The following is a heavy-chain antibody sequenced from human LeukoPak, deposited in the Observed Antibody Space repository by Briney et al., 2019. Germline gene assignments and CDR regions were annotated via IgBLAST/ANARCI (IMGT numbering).Heavy chain of an antibody. D-gene: IGHD5-18*01. CDR1: GGSISSSSYY. V-gene: IGHV4-39*07. J-gene: IGHJ6*03. Sequence: SETLSLTCTVSGGSISSSSYYWGWIRQPPGKGLEWIGSIYYSGSTYYNPSLKSRVTISVDTSKNQFSLKLSSVTAADTAVYYCARGVSYGYWRKAYYYYMDVWGKGTTVTVSS. CDR3: ARGVSYGYWRKAYYYYMDV. CDR2: IYYSGST.